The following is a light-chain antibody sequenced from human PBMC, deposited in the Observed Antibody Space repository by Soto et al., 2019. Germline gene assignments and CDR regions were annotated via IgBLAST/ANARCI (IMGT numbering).Light chain of an antibody. CDR3: QQCARSPLT. Sequence: EIVLTQSPSTLSLSPGERATLSCRASQSVSNNYLAWYQQKPGQAPRLLIADASRRATGIPDRFSGSGSGTEFTLTISRLEPEDFAVYYCQQCARSPLTFGQGTKV. CDR2: DAS. CDR1: QSVSNNY. J-gene: IGKJ1*01. V-gene: IGKV3-20*01.